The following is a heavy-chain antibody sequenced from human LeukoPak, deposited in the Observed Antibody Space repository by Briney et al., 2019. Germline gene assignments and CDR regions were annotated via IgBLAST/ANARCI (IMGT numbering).Heavy chain of an antibody. CDR1: GFTFSSYG. CDR3: AKDQRTGSSGSRKYYFDY. J-gene: IGHJ4*02. V-gene: IGHV3-30*18. CDR2: ISYDGSNK. D-gene: IGHD2-15*01. Sequence: GRSLRLSCAASGFTFSSYGMHWVRQAPGKGLEWVAVISYDGSNKYYADSVKGRFTISRDNSKNTLYLQMNSLRAEDTAVYYCAKDQRTGSSGSRKYYFDYWGQGTLVTVSS.